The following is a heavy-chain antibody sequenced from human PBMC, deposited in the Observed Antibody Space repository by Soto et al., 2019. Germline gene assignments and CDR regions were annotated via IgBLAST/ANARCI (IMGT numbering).Heavy chain of an antibody. D-gene: IGHD6-19*01. CDR2: INAGNGNT. CDR1: GYTFTSYA. J-gene: IGHJ6*02. Sequence: QVQLVQSGAEEKKPGASVKVSCKASGYTFTSYAMHWVRQAPGQRLEWMGWINAGNGNTKYSQKFQGRVTITRDTSASTAYVELSSLRSEDTAVYYCARDGYSSGRPGFAYYYYDGMDVWGQGTTVTVSS. CDR3: ARDGYSSGRPGFAYYYYDGMDV. V-gene: IGHV1-3*05.